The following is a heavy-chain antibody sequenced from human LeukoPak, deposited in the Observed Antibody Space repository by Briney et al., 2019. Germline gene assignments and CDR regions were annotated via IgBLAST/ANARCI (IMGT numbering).Heavy chain of an antibody. CDR3: AKSRSAYPRVDGFDM. Sequence: PGGSLRLSCAVSGFTFSTFWMSWVRQAPGKGLEWVSGISASGGSAYYADSVKGRFTISRDNSKSTLYLQMNSLRAEDTALYYCAKSRSAYPRVDGFDMWGQGTMVTVSS. J-gene: IGHJ3*02. D-gene: IGHD3-3*01. CDR2: ISASGGSA. CDR1: GFTFSTFW. V-gene: IGHV3-23*01.